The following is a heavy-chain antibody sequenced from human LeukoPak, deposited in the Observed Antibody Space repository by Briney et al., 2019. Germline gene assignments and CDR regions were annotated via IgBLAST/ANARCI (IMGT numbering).Heavy chain of an antibody. V-gene: IGHV4-34*01. CDR2: INHSGSI. CDR1: GGSFSGYY. Sequence: SETLSLTCAVYGGSFSGYYWSWIRQPPGKGLEWIGEINHSGSINYNPSLKSRVTISVDTSKNQFSLKLSSVTAADTAVYYCARARYYRFDYWGQGTLVTVSS. J-gene: IGHJ4*02. CDR3: ARARYYRFDY. D-gene: IGHD3-22*01.